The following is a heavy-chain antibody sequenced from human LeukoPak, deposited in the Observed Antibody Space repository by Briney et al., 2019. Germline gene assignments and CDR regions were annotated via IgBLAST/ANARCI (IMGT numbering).Heavy chain of an antibody. Sequence: SETLSLTCAVSGYSISSGYYWGWIRQPPGKGLEWIGSIYHSGSTYYNPSLKSRVTISVDTSKNQFSLKLSFVTAADTAVYYCARHARHAPFDYWGQGTLVTVSS. V-gene: IGHV4-38-2*01. CDR2: IYHSGST. J-gene: IGHJ4*02. CDR3: ARHARHAPFDY. D-gene: IGHD2-2*01. CDR1: GYSISSGYY.